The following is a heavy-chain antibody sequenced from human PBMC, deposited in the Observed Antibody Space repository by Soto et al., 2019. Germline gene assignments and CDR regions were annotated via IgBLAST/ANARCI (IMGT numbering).Heavy chain of an antibody. CDR1: GYTFTSYD. CDR2: MTPSSGNT. V-gene: IGHV1-8*01. J-gene: IGHJ4*02. CDR3: TRGDF. Sequence: QVQLVQSRAEAKKPGASVTVSCQASGYTFTSYDINWVRLATGQALEWMGFMTPSSGNTGYAQKFQGRVTLSRNTSIRTAYLELSSLRSDDTAVYYCTRGDFWGQGTLVTVSS.